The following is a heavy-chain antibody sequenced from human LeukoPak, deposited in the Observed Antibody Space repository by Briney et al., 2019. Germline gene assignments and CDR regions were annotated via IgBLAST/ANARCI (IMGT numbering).Heavy chain of an antibody. Sequence: GGSLRLSCAASGFTFSSYEMNWVRQAPGKGLEWVSYISSSGSTIYYADSVKGRFTISRDNAKNSLYLQMNSLRAEDTAVYYCARGSPWFGELLKNYFDYWGQGTLVTVSS. CDR3: ARGSPWFGELLKNYFDY. CDR1: GFTFSSYE. CDR2: ISSSGSTI. D-gene: IGHD3-10*01. V-gene: IGHV3-48*03. J-gene: IGHJ4*02.